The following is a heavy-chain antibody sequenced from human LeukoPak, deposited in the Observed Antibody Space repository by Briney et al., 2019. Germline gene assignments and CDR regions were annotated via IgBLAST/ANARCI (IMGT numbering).Heavy chain of an antibody. J-gene: IGHJ4*02. V-gene: IGHV1-69*04. CDR3: AGLEHLNYGSGSYHFDY. D-gene: IGHD3-10*01. CDR1: GGTFSSYA. CDR2: IIPILGIA. Sequence: SVKVSCKASGGTFSSYAISWVRQAPGQGLEWMGRIIPILGIANYAEKFQGRVTITADKSTSTAYMELSSLRSEDTAVYYCAGLEHLNYGSGSYHFDYWGQGTLVTVSS.